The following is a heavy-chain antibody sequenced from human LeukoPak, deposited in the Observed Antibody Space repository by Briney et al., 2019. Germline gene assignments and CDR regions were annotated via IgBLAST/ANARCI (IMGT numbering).Heavy chain of an antibody. CDR2: IIPIFGTA. Sequence: SVKVSCKASGYTFTNYGFSWVRQPPGQGLEWMGGIIPIFGTANYAQKFQGRVTITADESTSTAYMELSSLRSEDTAVYYCARETFPSNFDYWGQGTLVTVSS. V-gene: IGHV1-69*13. J-gene: IGHJ4*02. CDR1: GYTFTNYG. D-gene: IGHD2/OR15-2a*01. CDR3: ARETFPSNFDY.